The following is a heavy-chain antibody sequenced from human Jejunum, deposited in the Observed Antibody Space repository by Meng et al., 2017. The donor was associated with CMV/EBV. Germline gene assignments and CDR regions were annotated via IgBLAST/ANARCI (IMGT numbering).Heavy chain of an antibody. V-gene: IGHV4-59*01. CDR3: AREWSSFDY. D-gene: IGHD3-10*01. Sequence: QVQLQESGPGLVKPSETLSLTCTVSGDSIRSYYWSWIRQPPGKGLEWIGYIYYTGSTSYNPSLKSRVTTSVDTSKSQFSLKMTSVTAADTAVYYCAREWSSFDYWSQGTLVTVSS. CDR2: IYYTGST. J-gene: IGHJ4*02. CDR1: GDSIRSYY.